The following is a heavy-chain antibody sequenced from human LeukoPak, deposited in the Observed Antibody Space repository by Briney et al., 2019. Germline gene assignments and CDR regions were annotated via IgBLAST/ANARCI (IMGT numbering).Heavy chain of an antibody. CDR3: AKEIQFRELYYYYYGMDV. CDR2: ISGSGGST. V-gene: IGHV3-23*01. CDR1: GFTFSSYA. D-gene: IGHD3-10*01. J-gene: IGHJ6*04. Sequence: GGSLRLSCAASGFTFSSYAMSWVRQAPGKGLEWVSAISGSGGSTYYADSVKGRFTISSDNSKNTLYLQMNSLRAEDTAVYYCAKEIQFRELYYYYYGMDVWGKGTTVTVSS.